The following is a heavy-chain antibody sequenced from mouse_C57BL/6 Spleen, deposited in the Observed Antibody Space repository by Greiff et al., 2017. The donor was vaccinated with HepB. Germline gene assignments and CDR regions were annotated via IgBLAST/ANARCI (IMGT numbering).Heavy chain of an antibody. J-gene: IGHJ2*01. V-gene: IGHV1-82*01. CDR1: GYAFSSSW. CDR2: IYPGDGDT. CDR3: ARALSGAFFDY. Sequence: VQLQQSGPELVKPGASVKISCKASGYAFSSSWMNWVKQRPGKGLEWIGRIYPGDGDTTYNGKFKGKATLTADKSSSTAYMQLSSLTSEDSAVYFCARALSGAFFDYWGQGTTLTVSS.